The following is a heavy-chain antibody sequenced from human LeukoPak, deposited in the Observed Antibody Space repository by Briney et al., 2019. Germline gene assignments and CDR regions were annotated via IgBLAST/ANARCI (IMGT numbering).Heavy chain of an antibody. CDR1: GFTFRSYS. CDR2: ITSSSSFI. D-gene: IGHD2-15*01. V-gene: IGHV3-21*01. CDR3: ARDMPGRDCSGGSCYGYGLDV. J-gene: IGHJ6*02. Sequence: GGSLRLSCAASGFTFRSYSMNWVRQAPGKGLEWVCSITSSSSFIYHAESVKGRFTISRDNTKNSLYLQMNSLRAEDTAVYYCARDMPGRDCSGGSCYGYGLDVWGQGTTVTVSS.